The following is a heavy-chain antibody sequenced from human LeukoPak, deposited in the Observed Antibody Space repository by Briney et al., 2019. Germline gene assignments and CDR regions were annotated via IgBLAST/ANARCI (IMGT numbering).Heavy chain of an antibody. CDR2: IYYSGST. Sequence: SETLSLTCTVSGGSISNYYWSWIRQPPGKGLEWIGDIYYSGSTNYNPSLKSRVTVSVDTSKNQFSLKLTSVTAADTAVYYCVRGSQEARPFSTYWYFDLWGRGTLVTVSS. D-gene: IGHD6-6*01. CDR1: GGSISNYY. CDR3: VRGSQEARPFSTYWYFDL. J-gene: IGHJ2*01. V-gene: IGHV4-59*01.